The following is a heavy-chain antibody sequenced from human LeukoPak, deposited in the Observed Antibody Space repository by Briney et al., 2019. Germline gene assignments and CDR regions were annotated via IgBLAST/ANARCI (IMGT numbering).Heavy chain of an antibody. D-gene: IGHD3-3*01. CDR3: ARLGAGPTYYDFWSGYSSFYFDY. CDR2: ISSSGNT. V-gene: IGHV4-39*02. Sequence: SSETLSLTCTVSGGSTSSGNYYWGWIRQPPGKGLEWIGGISSSGNTYYNPSLKSRITISIDTSKNHFSLKLSSVSAADTAVYYCARLGAGPTYYDFWSGYSSFYFDYWGQGALVTVSS. CDR1: GGSTSSGNYY. J-gene: IGHJ4*02.